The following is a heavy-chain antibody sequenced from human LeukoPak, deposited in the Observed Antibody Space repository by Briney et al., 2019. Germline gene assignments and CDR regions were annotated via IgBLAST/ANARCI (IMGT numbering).Heavy chain of an antibody. D-gene: IGHD3-10*01. CDR3: SKERPEEYYASGSYFDY. V-gene: IGHV3-30*04. CDR1: GFTFRSFV. Sequence: PGSSLRLSCAASGFTFRSFVMHWVRQATGKGLECVAAISYEDGSNKYYADSVKGRFTISRDNSKYTVYLEMNSLRVEDTAMYYCSKERPEEYYASGSYFDYWGQGTLVTVSS. CDR2: ISYEDGSNK. J-gene: IGHJ4*02.